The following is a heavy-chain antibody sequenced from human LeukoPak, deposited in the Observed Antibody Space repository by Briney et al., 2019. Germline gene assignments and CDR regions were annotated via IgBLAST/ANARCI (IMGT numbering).Heavy chain of an antibody. V-gene: IGHV3-72*01. D-gene: IGHD2-8*01. CDR1: GFSFGDHY. CDR2: TQNKAKSHIT. CDR3: ATNASLDC. Sequence: GGSLRLSCAASGFSFGDHYMNWVRQAPGKGLEWISRTQNKAKSHITQYAASVRGRFTISRDDSKNSLSLQMNSLKTEDTAVYYCATNASLDCWGQGTVVTVSS. J-gene: IGHJ4*02.